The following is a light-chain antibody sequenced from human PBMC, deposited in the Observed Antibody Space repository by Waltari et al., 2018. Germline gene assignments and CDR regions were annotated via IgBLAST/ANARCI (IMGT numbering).Light chain of an antibody. CDR1: SGSLASHY. CDR3: QSSDINHHGV. V-gene: IGLV6-57*03. CDR2: QDT. Sequence: NFVLTQPHSVSESPGKTVTISCTRSSGSLASHYLPWYQQRPGSAPTTVIYQDTQRLSGVPDRFSGSVDRSSNSASLTISGLQTEDTADYYCQSSDINHHGVFGGGTKLTVL. J-gene: IGLJ3*02.